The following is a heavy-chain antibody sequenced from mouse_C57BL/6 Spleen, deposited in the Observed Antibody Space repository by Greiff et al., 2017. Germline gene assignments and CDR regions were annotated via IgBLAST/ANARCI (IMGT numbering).Heavy chain of an antibody. J-gene: IGHJ3*01. CDR2: IYPGSGST. Sequence: QVQLQQSGAELVKPGASVKMSCKASGYTFTSYWITWVKQRPGQGLEWIGDIYPGSGSTNYNEKFKSKATLTVDTSSSTAYMQLSSLTSEDSAVYDCAREGYDYDDGGFAYWGQGTLVTVSA. CDR1: GYTFTSYW. V-gene: IGHV1-55*01. CDR3: AREGYDYDDGGFAY. D-gene: IGHD2-4*01.